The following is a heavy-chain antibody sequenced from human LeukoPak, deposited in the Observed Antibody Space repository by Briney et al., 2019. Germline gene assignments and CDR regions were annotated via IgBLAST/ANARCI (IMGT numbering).Heavy chain of an antibody. J-gene: IGHJ4*02. Sequence: ASVKVSCKASGYTFTGYYMHWVRQAPGQGLEWMGRIIPIFGTANYAQKFQGRVTITTDESTSTAYMELSSLRSEDTAVYYCARVTAAGYFDYWGQGTLVTVSS. CDR2: IIPIFGTA. CDR1: GYTFTGYY. CDR3: ARVTAAGYFDY. V-gene: IGHV1-69*05. D-gene: IGHD6-13*01.